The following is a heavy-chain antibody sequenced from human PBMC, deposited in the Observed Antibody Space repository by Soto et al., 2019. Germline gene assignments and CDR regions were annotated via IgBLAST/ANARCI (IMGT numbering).Heavy chain of an antibody. Sequence: QVQLVESGGGVVQPGRSLRLSCAASGFTFSSYGMHWVRQAPGKGLEWVAVIWYDGNNKYYADSVKGRFTISTDNSKNTLYLQMNSLRAEDTAVYYCARDEGLGVNYYYYGMDVWGQGTTVTVSS. V-gene: IGHV3-33*01. CDR2: IWYDGNNK. CDR1: GFTFSSYG. J-gene: IGHJ6*02. D-gene: IGHD3-10*01. CDR3: ARDEGLGVNYYYYGMDV.